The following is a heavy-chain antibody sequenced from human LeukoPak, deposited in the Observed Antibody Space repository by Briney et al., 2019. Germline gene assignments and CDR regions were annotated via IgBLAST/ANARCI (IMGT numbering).Heavy chain of an antibody. J-gene: IGHJ4*02. CDR2: IYSGGST. CDR1: GFTVSSNY. Sequence: GGSLRLSCAASGFTVSSNYMSWVRQAPGKGLEWVSVIYSGGSTYYADSVKGRFTISRDNSKNTLYRQMNSLRAEDTAVYYCARADYGSGSYSYFAYWGQGTLVTVSS. V-gene: IGHV3-66*01. CDR3: ARADYGSGSYSYFAY. D-gene: IGHD3-10*01.